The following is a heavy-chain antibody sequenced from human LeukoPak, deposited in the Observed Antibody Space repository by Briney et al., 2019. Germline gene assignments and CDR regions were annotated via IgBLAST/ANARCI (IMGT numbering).Heavy chain of an antibody. Sequence: GGSLRLSCAASGFTFSSYGMHWVRQAPGKGLEWVAVIWYDGSNKYYADSVKGRFTISRDNSKNTLYLQMNSLRAEDTAVYYCAKERSTTAPMDVWGQGTTVTVSS. J-gene: IGHJ6*02. V-gene: IGHV3-33*06. CDR1: GFTFSSYG. CDR2: IWYDGSNK. D-gene: IGHD4-11*01. CDR3: AKERSTTAPMDV.